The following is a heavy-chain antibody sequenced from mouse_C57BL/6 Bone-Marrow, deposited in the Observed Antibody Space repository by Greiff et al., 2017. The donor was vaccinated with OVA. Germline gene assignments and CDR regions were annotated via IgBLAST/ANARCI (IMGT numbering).Heavy chain of an antibody. CDR3: ARRGSSYRTFAY. V-gene: IGHV5-6*01. CDR2: ISSGGSYT. J-gene: IGHJ3*01. CDR1: GFTFSSYG. Sequence: EVQRVESGGDLVKPGGSLKLSCAASGFTFSSYGMSWVRQTPDKRLEWVATISSGGSYTYYPDSVKGRFTISRDNAKNTLYLQMSSLKSEDTAMYYCARRGSSYRTFAYWGQGTLVTVSA. D-gene: IGHD1-1*01.